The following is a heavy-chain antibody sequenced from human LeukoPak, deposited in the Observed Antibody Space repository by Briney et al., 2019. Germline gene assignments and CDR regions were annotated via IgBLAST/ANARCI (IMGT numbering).Heavy chain of an antibody. CDR3: ARPGAYDSSGYFDY. D-gene: IGHD3-22*01. CDR2: INWNGGST. Sequence: GGSLRLSCAASGFTFADYGMSWVRQAPGKGLEWVSGINWNGGSTGYADSVKGRFTISRDNAKNSLYLQMNSLRAEDTALYYCARPGAYDSSGYFDYWGQGTLVTVSS. CDR1: GFTFADYG. V-gene: IGHV3-20*04. J-gene: IGHJ4*02.